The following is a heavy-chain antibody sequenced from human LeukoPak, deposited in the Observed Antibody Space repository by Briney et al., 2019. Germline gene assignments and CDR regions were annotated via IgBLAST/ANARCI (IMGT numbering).Heavy chain of an antibody. CDR1: GFTFSSYG. Sequence: PGGSLRLSCAASGFTFSSYGMSWVRQAPGKGLEWVSAISGSGGSTYYADSVKGRFTISRDNSKNTLYLQMNSLRAEDTAVYYCAKRRTYYYYYMDVWGKGTTVTVSS. CDR3: AKRRTYYYYYMDV. J-gene: IGHJ6*03. V-gene: IGHV3-23*01. CDR2: ISGSGGST.